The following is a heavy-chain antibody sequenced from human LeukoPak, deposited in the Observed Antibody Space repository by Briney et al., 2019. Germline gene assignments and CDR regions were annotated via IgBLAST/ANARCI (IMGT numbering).Heavy chain of an antibody. CDR1: GGSISSGGYY. CDR3: AGSSTIFGVVSGMDV. CDR2: IYYSGST. D-gene: IGHD3-3*01. Sequence: SETLSLTCAVSGGSISSGGYYWSWIRQHPGKGLEWIGYIYYSGSTYYNPSLKSRVTISVDTSKNQFSLKLSSVTAADTAVYYCAGSSTIFGVVSGMDVWGQGTTVTVSS. V-gene: IGHV4-31*11. J-gene: IGHJ6*02.